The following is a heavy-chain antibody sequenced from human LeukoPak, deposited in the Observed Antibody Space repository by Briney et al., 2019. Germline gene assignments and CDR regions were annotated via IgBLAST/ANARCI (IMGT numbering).Heavy chain of an antibody. V-gene: IGHV1-69*05. Sequence: SVKVSCMASGGTFSSYAISWVRQAPGQGLEWMGGIIPIFGTANYAQKFQGRVTITTDESTSTAYMELSSLRSEDTAVYYCARDLPQLLHTGGYYMDVWGKGTTVTVSS. CDR1: GGTFSSYA. J-gene: IGHJ6*03. CDR3: ARDLPQLLHTGGYYMDV. D-gene: IGHD2-2*01. CDR2: IIPIFGTA.